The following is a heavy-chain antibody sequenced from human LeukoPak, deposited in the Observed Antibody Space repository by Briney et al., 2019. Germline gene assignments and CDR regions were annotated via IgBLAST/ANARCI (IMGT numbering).Heavy chain of an antibody. Sequence: SETLSLTCTVSGGSISSSSYYWGWIRQPPGKGLEWIGSIYYSGSTYYNPSLKSRVTISVDTSKNQFSLKLSSVTAADTAVYYCARHSPDGVELEPYFDYWGQGTLVTVSS. V-gene: IGHV4-39*01. CDR1: GGSISSSSYY. CDR2: IYYSGST. D-gene: IGHD1-1*01. CDR3: ARHSPDGVELEPYFDY. J-gene: IGHJ4*02.